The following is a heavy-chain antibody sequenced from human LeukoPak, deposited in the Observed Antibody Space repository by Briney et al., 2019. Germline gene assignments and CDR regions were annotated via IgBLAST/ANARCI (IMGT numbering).Heavy chain of an antibody. V-gene: IGHV3-30-3*01. Sequence: GGSLRLSCAASEFTFSSFGMHWVRQAPGKGREWVAPISYDGSNRYYADSVKGRFTISRDNSKNTLYLQMNSLRAEDTAVYYCARDRSRFTLAHPQTYWGQGTLVTVSS. CDR2: ISYDGSNR. CDR3: ARDRSRFTLAHPQTY. CDR1: EFTFSSFG. D-gene: IGHD2-2*01. J-gene: IGHJ4*02.